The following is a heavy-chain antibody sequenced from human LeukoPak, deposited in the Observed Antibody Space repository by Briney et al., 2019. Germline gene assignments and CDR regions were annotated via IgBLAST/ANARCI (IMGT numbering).Heavy chain of an antibody. D-gene: IGHD3-3*01. J-gene: IGHJ6*03. CDR1: GGSISSGDYY. CDR2: IYYSGST. CDR3: ARVVTIFGVVIIPYYMAV. Sequence: SQTLSLTCTVSGGSISSGDYYWSWIRQPPGKGLEWIGYIYYSGSTYYNPSLKSRVTISVDTSKNQFSLKLSSVTAADTAVYYCARVVTIFGVVIIPYYMAVWGKGTTVTVSS. V-gene: IGHV4-30-4*08.